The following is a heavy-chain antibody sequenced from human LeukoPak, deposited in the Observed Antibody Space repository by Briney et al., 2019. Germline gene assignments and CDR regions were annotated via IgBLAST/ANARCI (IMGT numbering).Heavy chain of an antibody. D-gene: IGHD3-16*01. J-gene: IGHJ5*02. CDR2: MNQDGSGK. CDR3: ARDNDRKDDS. V-gene: IGHV3-7*01. Sequence: GGSLRLSCVASGFPFSAYAMSWVRQAPGKGLEWVANMNQDGSGKYYVDSAKGRFAISRDNAKNSLYLQMNNLRAEDTAVYYCARDNDRKDDSWGQGTLVTVSS. CDR1: GFPFSAYA.